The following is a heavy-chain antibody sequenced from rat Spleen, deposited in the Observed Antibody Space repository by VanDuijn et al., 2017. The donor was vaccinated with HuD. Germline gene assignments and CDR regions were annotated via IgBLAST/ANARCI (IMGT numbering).Heavy chain of an antibody. J-gene: IGHJ2*01. V-gene: IGHV2-30*01. CDR2: IWTGGST. Sequence: QVLLKESGRGLGQPSQTLSLTFTVSGFSLTSYNVHWVRQPTGKGLEWMGVIWTGGSTDYNSALKSRLSISRDTSKSQVFLKMNCLQTEDIATYYCAREPQTWSYFDYWGQGVMVTVSS. CDR3: AREPQTWSYFDY. CDR1: GFSLTSYN. D-gene: IGHD3-4*01.